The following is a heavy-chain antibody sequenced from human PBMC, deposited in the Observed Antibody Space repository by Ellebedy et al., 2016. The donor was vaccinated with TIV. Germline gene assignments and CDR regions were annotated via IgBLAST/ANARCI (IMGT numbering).Heavy chain of an antibody. CDR3: ARVGTTYRYFDY. D-gene: IGHD1-7*01. J-gene: IGHJ4*02. Sequence: AASVKVSCKASGYTFTSYDINWVRQATGQGLEWMGWINPNSGGTNYAQKFQGWVTMTRDTSISTAYMELSRLRSDDTAVYYCARVGTTYRYFDYWGQGTLVTVSS. V-gene: IGHV1-2*04. CDR1: GYTFTSYD. CDR2: INPNSGGT.